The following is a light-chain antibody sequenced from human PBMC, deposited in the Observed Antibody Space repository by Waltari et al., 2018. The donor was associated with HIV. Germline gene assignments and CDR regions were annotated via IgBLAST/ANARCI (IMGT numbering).Light chain of an antibody. CDR2: DVS. V-gene: IGLV2-14*03. CDR3: SSYTSINTRF. CDR1: TSDVGLYKF. Sequence: QSALTQPASVSESPGQSITISCTGTTSDVGLYKFVSWYQQYPGRAPKLLMCDVSERRTGVSNRFSGCKSGDTASLTISGLQAGDEADYYCSSYTSINTRFFGTGTTVTVL. J-gene: IGLJ1*01.